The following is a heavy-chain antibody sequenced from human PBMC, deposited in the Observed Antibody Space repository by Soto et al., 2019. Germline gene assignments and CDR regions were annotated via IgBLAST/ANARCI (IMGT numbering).Heavy chain of an antibody. D-gene: IGHD3-3*01. CDR3: ARDMRVGDFYYYYYYMDV. Sequence: SETLSLTCAVYGGSFSGYYWSWIRPPPGKGLEWIGEINHSGSTNYNPSLKSRVTISVDTSKNQFSLKLSSVTAADTAVYYCARDMRVGDFYYYYYYMDVWGKGTTVTVSS. CDR1: GGSFSGYY. CDR2: INHSGST. J-gene: IGHJ6*03. V-gene: IGHV4-34*01.